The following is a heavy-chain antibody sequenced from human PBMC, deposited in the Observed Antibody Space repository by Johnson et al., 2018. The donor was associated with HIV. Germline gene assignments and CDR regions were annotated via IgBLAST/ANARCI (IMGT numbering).Heavy chain of an antibody. Sequence: EVQLVESGGGLVQPGGSLRLSCAASQFTFSGCYMNCVRQAPGNGLDLIGQINPKGGNTNLIESAKDRFNTSRNNAKNTLHLQMNSLKTEDTAVYYCASVPMRVVLDGAFDIWGQGTMVTVSS. CDR2: INPKGGNT. V-gene: IGHV3-25*04. CDR3: ASVPMRVVLDGAFDI. J-gene: IGHJ3*02. D-gene: IGHD3-22*01. CDR1: QFTFSGCY.